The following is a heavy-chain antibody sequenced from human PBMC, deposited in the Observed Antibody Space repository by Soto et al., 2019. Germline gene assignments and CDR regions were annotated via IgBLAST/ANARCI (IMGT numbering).Heavy chain of an antibody. D-gene: IGHD2-21*02. CDR1: GFTFGSYA. V-gene: IGHV3-23*01. CDR3: AKDAVAGDGLWLMAH. J-gene: IGHJ4*02. Sequence: EVQLLESGEGLIQPGGSLTLSCAASGFTFGSYAMTWVREAPGKGLESVAGLYGNSGGIQYADSVRGRFTIFRDNSNNIVFLHMRRLRVEDTALYFCAKDAVAGDGLWLMAHWGPGTLVTVSS. CDR2: LYGNSGGI.